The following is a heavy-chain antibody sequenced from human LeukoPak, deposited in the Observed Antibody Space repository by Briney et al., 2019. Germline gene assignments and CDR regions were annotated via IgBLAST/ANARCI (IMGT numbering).Heavy chain of an antibody. D-gene: IGHD3-22*01. CDR2: ISGSGGST. CDR1: GFTFSSYA. CDR3: ARSDSSGSTYRF. V-gene: IGHV3-23*01. J-gene: IGHJ4*02. Sequence: SGGSLRLSCAASGFTFSSYAMSWVRQAPGKGLEWVSAISGSGGSTYYADSVKGRFTISRDNAKNSLYLQMNSLRAEDTAVYYCARSDSSGSTYRFWGQGTLVTVSS.